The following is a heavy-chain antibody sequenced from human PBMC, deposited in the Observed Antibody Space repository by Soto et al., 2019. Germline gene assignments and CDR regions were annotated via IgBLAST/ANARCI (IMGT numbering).Heavy chain of an antibody. J-gene: IGHJ4*02. CDR1: GGSISSYY. CDR2: IYYSEST. Sequence: QVQLQESGPGLVKPSETLSLTCTVSGGSISSYYWSWIRQPPGKGLEWIGFIYYSESTNYNPSLQRRVTISVDTSTNQFSLRLTSVTAADTAVYYCARAVEMYASGWYYFDYWGQGTLVTVSS. D-gene: IGHD6-19*01. V-gene: IGHV4-59*01. CDR3: ARAVEMYASGWYYFDY.